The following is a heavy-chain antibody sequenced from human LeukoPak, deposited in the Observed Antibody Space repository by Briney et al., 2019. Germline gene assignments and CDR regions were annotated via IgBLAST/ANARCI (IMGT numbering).Heavy chain of an antibody. J-gene: IGHJ5*02. CDR2: IYYSGST. CDR1: GGSISNDCYY. CDR3: ARDLTGDQFFDP. V-gene: IGHV4-31*03. D-gene: IGHD7-27*01. Sequence: SQTLSLTCNVSGGSISNDCYYWSWIRQHPGKGLEGLGYIYYSGSTYYNPSLKSRVTLSVDTSKRQFSLRLSSVTAADTAVYYCARDLTGDQFFDPWGQGNLVTVSS.